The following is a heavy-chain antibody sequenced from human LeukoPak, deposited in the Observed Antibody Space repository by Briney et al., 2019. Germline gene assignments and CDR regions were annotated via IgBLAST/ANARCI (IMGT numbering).Heavy chain of an antibody. D-gene: IGHD5-12*01. V-gene: IGHV1-2*02. J-gene: IGHJ5*02. CDR3: ARGGGIVATITRFDP. CDR2: INPNSGGT. CDR1: GYTFTGYY. Sequence: ASVKVSCKASGYTFTGYYMHWVRQAPGQGLEWMGWINPNSGGTNYARKFQGRVTMTRDTSISTAYMELSRLRSDDTAVYYCARGGGIVATITRFDPWGQGTLVTVSS.